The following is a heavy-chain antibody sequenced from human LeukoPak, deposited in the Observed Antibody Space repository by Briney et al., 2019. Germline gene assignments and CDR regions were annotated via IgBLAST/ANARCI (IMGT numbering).Heavy chain of an antibody. CDR3: ARGYDYGDYSNGMDV. V-gene: IGHV4-4*07. D-gene: IGHD4-17*01. CDR1: GDSIRNYY. J-gene: IGHJ6*02. Sequence: SETLSLTCTVSGDSIRNYYWSWIRQPAGKGLEWIGRIYTSGSTNYNPSLKSRVTMSVDTSKNQFSLKLSSVTAADTAVYYCARGYDYGDYSNGMDVWGQGTTVTVSS. CDR2: IYTSGST.